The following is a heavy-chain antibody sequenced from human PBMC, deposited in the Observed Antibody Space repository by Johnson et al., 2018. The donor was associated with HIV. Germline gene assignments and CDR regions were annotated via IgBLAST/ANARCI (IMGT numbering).Heavy chain of an antibody. J-gene: IGHJ3*02. CDR3: ARETGTHAFDI. CDR2: IGTAGDT. Sequence: VQLVESGGGLVQPGGSLRLSCAASGFTFSRYDMHWVRQATGKGLEWVSGIGTAGDTYYPGSVKGRFTISRENAKNSLYLQMNNRRAGDTAVYYCARETGTHAFDIWGQGTMVTVSS. CDR1: GFTFSRYD. V-gene: IGHV3-13*01. D-gene: IGHD1-1*01.